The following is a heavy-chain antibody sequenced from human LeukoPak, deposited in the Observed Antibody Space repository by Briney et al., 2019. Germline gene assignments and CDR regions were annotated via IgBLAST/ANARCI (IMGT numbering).Heavy chain of an antibody. CDR3: ARGSSGWSHFDY. J-gene: IGHJ4*02. V-gene: IGHV3-30-3*01. CDR1: GFTFSNYA. D-gene: IGHD6-19*01. CDR2: ISYDGSTK. Sequence: GRSLRLSCAASGFTFSNYAMHWVRQAPGKGLEWVAVISYDGSTKYYADSVKGRFTISRDNSKNTLYLQMNSLRAEDTAVYYCARGSSGWSHFDYWGQGTLVTVSS.